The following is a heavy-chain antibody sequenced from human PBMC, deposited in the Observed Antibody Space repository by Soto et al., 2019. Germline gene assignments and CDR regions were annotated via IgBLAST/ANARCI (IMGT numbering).Heavy chain of an antibody. CDR1: GFTFSSYA. J-gene: IGHJ1*01. CDR2: ISGSGGST. Sequence: GGSLRLSCAASGFTFSSYAMSWVRQAPGKGLEWVSGISGSGGSTQYADSVKGRFTISRDNSKNTLYLQMNSLRAEDTAVYHCAKEPNYYYDSSGNGYFHHWGQGTLVTVSS. CDR3: AKEPNYYYDSSGNGYFHH. D-gene: IGHD3-22*01. V-gene: IGHV3-23*01.